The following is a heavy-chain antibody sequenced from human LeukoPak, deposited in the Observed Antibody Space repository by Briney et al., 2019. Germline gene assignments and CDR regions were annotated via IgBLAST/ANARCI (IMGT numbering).Heavy chain of an antibody. D-gene: IGHD2-2*01. V-gene: IGHV3-33*01. Sequence: PGGSLRLSCAASGFTFSSYGMHWVRQAPGKGLEWVAVIWYDGSNKYYADSVKGRFTISRDNSKNTLYLQMNSLRAEDTAVYYCARGPYIVVVPAAIAVWGMDVWGQGTTVTVPS. CDR1: GFTFSSYG. CDR2: IWYDGSNK. CDR3: ARGPYIVVVPAAIAVWGMDV. J-gene: IGHJ6*02.